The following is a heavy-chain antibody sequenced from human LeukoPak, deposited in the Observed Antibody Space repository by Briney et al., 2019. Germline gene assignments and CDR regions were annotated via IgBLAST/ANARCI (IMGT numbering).Heavy chain of an antibody. D-gene: IGHD1-26*01. CDR2: IYPGDSDT. CDR3: ARHLRVGRIAPFDF. V-gene: IGHV5-51*01. Sequence: GESLKISCEGSGYWFTSYWIGWVRQMPGKGLEWVGVIYPGDSDTIYSPSFQGQVTISVDKSMRTAYLQWSSLKASDTAIYYCARHLRVGRIAPFDFWGQGTLVTVSS. J-gene: IGHJ4*02. CDR1: GYWFTSYW.